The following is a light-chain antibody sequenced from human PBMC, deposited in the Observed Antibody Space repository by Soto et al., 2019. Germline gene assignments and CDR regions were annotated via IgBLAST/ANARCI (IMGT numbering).Light chain of an antibody. J-gene: IGKJ1*01. CDR3: QQYHTYWT. CDR1: QSISTL. V-gene: IGKV1-5*03. CDR2: ESS. Sequence: IQMTQSPSTLSASVGDSVTITCRDSQSISTLTAWYQQKPGKAPRLLLYESSVLESGVPSRFSGDGSGTDFTLTISGLQPDDSAIYYCQQYHTYWTFGQGTKVEVK.